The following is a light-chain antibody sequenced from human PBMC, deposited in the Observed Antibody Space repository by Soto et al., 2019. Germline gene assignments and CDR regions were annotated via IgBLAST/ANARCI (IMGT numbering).Light chain of an antibody. CDR3: QQRSNWPLLT. V-gene: IGKV3-11*01. CDR1: QSVSNY. CDR2: DAS. J-gene: IGKJ4*01. Sequence: EIVLTQSPATLSLSPGERATLSCRASQSVSNYLAWYQQKPGQAPRLLIYDASNRATGIPARFSGTGSGTDFTLTISSLEPEDFAVYYCQQRSNWPLLTFGGGTNVEIK.